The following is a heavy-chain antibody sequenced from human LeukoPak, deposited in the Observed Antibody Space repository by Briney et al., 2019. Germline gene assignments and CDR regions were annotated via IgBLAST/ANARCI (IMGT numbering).Heavy chain of an antibody. D-gene: IGHD3-3*01. CDR1: GGTFSSYA. Sequence: SVKVSCKASGGTFSSYAISWVRQAPGQGLEWMGRIIPIFGTANYAQKSQGRVTITTDESTSTAYMELSSLRSEDTAVYYCARADFWSGRVNWFDPWGQGTLVTVSS. CDR2: IIPIFGTA. CDR3: ARADFWSGRVNWFDP. V-gene: IGHV1-69*05. J-gene: IGHJ5*02.